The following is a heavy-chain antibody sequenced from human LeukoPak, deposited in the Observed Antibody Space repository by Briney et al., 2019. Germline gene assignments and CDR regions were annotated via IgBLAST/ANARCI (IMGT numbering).Heavy chain of an antibody. Sequence: SETLSLTCTVSGGSIGSYYWSWIRQPAGKGLEWIGRIYTSGSTNYNPSLKSRVTMSVDTSKNQFSLKLSSVTAADTAVYYCARETRDSSASLDYWGQGTLVTVSS. V-gene: IGHV4-4*07. CDR3: ARETRDSSASLDY. CDR2: IYTSGST. J-gene: IGHJ4*02. D-gene: IGHD3-22*01. CDR1: GGSIGSYY.